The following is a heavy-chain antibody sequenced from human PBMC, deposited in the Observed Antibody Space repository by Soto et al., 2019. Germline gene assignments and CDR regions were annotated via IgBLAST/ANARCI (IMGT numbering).Heavy chain of an antibody. Sequence: QAQLVQSGAEEKKPGPSVKVSCKASGYTFTSYAMHWVRQAPGQRLEWMGWINAGNGNTKYSQKFQGRVTITRDTSASTAYMELSSLRSEDTAVYDCARGSGYYYWDDYWGQGTLVTVSS. D-gene: IGHD3-22*01. V-gene: IGHV1-3*05. J-gene: IGHJ4*02. CDR3: ARGSGYYYWDDY. CDR1: GYTFTSYA. CDR2: INAGNGNT.